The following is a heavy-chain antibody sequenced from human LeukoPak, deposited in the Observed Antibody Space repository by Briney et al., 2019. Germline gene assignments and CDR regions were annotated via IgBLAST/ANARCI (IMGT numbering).Heavy chain of an antibody. V-gene: IGHV4-30-2*01. CDR2: IHQSGDT. J-gene: IGHJ4*02. D-gene: IGHD6-19*01. CDR1: GGSNTSGGFY. CDR3: ARLIAVDPQLDY. Sequence: SQTLSLTCTVSGGSNTSGGFYWSWIRQPPGKGLEWIGYIHQSGDTYQSPSLRGRVTVSLDRSKNEFYLKLNSVTAADTAVYYCARLIAVDPQLDYWGQGTLVTVSS.